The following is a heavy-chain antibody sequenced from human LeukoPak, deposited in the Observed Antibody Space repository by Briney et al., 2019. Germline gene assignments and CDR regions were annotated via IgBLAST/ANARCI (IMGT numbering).Heavy chain of an antibody. D-gene: IGHD6-25*01. CDR3: TKGAAWYFDY. V-gene: IGHV3-30*02. Sequence: GGSLRLSCAEPGFTFTNYGMHRVRQAPGKGLEWVAFIQFDGSSGYYVDSVKSRFTVSIDNSKNTLYLQMNSLRTEDTAVYYCTKGAAWYFDYWGQGTLVTVSS. J-gene: IGHJ4*02. CDR1: GFTFTNYG. CDR2: IQFDGSSG.